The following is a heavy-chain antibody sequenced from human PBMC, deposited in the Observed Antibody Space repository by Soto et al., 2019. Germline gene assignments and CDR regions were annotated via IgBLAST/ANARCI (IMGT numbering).Heavy chain of an antibody. J-gene: IGHJ6*02. D-gene: IGHD2-2*01. CDR1: GVSISSDGYS. CDR2: IYRTGST. V-gene: IGHV4-30-2*01. Sequence: SETLSLTCAVSGVSISSDGYSWSWIRQPPGKCLEWIGYIYRTGSTYYNPALKSRVTISVDRSKNQFSLKLSSVTAADTAVYYCARGGGSRTSQSMDVWGQGTTVTVSS. CDR3: ARGGGSRTSQSMDV.